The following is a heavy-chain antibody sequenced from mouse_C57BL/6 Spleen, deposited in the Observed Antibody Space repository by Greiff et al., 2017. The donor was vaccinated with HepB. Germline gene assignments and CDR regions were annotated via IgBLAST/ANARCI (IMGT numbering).Heavy chain of an antibody. CDR2: IYPGDGDT. J-gene: IGHJ1*03. CDR1: GYAFSSSW. D-gene: IGHD1-1*01. CDR3: ARRTVVATGYFDV. V-gene: IGHV1-82*01. Sequence: VQLQQSGPELVKPGASVKISCKASGYAFSSSWMNWVKQRPGKGLEWIGRIYPGDGDTNYNGKFKGKATLTADKSSSTAYMQLSSLTSEDSAVYFCARRTVVATGYFDVWGTGTTVTVSS.